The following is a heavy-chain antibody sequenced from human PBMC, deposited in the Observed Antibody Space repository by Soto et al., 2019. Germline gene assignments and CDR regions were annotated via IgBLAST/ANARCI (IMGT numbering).Heavy chain of an antibody. Sequence: GGSLRLSCAASGFTFDDYAMHWVRQAPGKGLEWVSGISWNSDYIGYAGSVRGRFAISRDNAKNMLYLQMNSLRTEDTAVYYGVKDLHDTTGWGQGTLVTVSS. CDR2: ISWNSDYI. CDR1: GFTFDDYA. V-gene: IGHV3-9*01. D-gene: IGHD3-22*01. J-gene: IGHJ4*02. CDR3: VKDLHDTTG.